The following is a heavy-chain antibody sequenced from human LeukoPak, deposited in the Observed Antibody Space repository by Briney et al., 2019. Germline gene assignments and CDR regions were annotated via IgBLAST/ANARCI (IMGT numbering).Heavy chain of an antibody. D-gene: IGHD1-26*01. CDR2: ISSDGSNK. V-gene: IGHV3-30*04. J-gene: IGHJ4*02. Sequence: GRSLRLSCEASGFIFSTYAMHWVRQAPGKGLEWLAVISSDGSNKYHVDSVKGRFTISRDNSKNTLYLEMDSVRLGDTAVYYCARGDIIVGATTLDYWGQGTLVTVSS. CDR3: ARGDIIVGATTLDY. CDR1: GFIFSTYA.